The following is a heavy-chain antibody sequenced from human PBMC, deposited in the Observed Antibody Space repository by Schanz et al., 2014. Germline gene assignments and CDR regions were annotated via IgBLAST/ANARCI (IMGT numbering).Heavy chain of an antibody. J-gene: IGHJ4*02. Sequence: QVQLVQSGVEVKKPGASVKVSCKASGYSFTGYYMNWVRQAPGQGLEWMGWINPSSGGTIYAQKFQGRVTMTRDTSISTAYMELNRLRSDDTAVYYCARDSHRRVAGPGYWGQGTLVTVSS. CDR2: INPSSGGT. V-gene: IGHV1-2*02. CDR3: ARDSHRRVAGPGY. CDR1: GYSFTGYY.